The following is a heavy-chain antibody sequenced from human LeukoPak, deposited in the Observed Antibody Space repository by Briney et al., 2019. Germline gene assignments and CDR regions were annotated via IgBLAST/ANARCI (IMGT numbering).Heavy chain of an antibody. D-gene: IGHD3-3*01. CDR2: ISGSGGST. CDR1: GFTFSSYA. J-gene: IGHJ6*03. CDR3: AKDGKYYDFWSGYYSRSYYYYMDV. V-gene: IGHV3-23*01. Sequence: PGGSLRLSCAASGFTFSSYAMSWVRQAPGKGLEWVSAISGSGGSTYYADSVKGRFTISRDNSKNTLYLKMNSLRAEDTAVYYCAKDGKYYDFWSGYYSRSYYYYMDVWGKGTTVTVS.